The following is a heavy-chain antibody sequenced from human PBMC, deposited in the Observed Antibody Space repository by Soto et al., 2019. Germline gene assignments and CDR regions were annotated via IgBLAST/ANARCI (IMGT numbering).Heavy chain of an antibody. J-gene: IGHJ5*02. D-gene: IGHD1-1*01. CDR1: GASISGFY. V-gene: IGHV4-4*07. CDR2: IYATGTT. Sequence: SETLSLTCTVSGASISGFYWSWIRKSAGKGLEWIGRIYATGTTDYNPSLKSRVMVSVDTSKKQFSLKLRSVTAADTAVYYCVRDGTKTLRDWFDPWGQGISVTVSS. CDR3: VRDGTKTLRDWFDP.